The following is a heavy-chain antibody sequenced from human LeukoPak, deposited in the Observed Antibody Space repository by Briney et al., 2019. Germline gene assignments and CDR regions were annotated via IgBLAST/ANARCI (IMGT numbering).Heavy chain of an antibody. D-gene: IGHD3-10*01. CDR1: GYTFTGFY. J-gene: IGHJ4*02. Sequence: ASVKVSCKASGYTFTGFYIFWVRQAPGQGLEWMEWINANSGVTNYAQKIQGRVTMTRDTSITTAYMQLSRLSPDDTAVYYCARVDWGSGAFDSWGQGTLLTVSS. V-gene: IGHV1-2*02. CDR2: INANSGVT. CDR3: ARVDWGSGAFDS.